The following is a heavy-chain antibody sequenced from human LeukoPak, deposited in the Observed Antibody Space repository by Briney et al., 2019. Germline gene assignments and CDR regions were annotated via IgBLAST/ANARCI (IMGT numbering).Heavy chain of an antibody. CDR1: GFTFDDYA. CDR3: AKDQLSSGWYYFDY. D-gene: IGHD6-19*01. V-gene: IGHV3-9*01. Sequence: PGGSLRLSCAASGFTFDDYAMHWVRQAPGKGLEWVSGISWNSGSIGYADSVEGRFTISRDNAKNSLYLQMNSLRAEDTALYYCAKDQLSSGWYYFDYWGQGTLVTVSS. J-gene: IGHJ4*02. CDR2: ISWNSGSI.